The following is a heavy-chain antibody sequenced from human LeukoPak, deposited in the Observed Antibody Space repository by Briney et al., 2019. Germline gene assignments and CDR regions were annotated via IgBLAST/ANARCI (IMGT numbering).Heavy chain of an antibody. CDR1: GFTFSSYG. CDR3: AKENSSWYNFDY. V-gene: IGHV3-33*06. D-gene: IGHD6-13*01. J-gene: IGHJ4*02. CDR2: IWYDGSNK. Sequence: GRSLRLSCAASGFTFSSYGMHWVRQAPGKGLEWVAIIWYDGSNKYYADSVKGRFTISRDNSKTTLYLQMNSLRAEDTAVYYCAKENSSWYNFDYWGQGILVTVSS.